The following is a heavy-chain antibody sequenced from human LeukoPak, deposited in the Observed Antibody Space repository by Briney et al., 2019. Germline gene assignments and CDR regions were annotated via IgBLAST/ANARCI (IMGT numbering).Heavy chain of an antibody. CDR3: AREGCSGGSCYSDY. CDR1: GFTFSSYS. D-gene: IGHD2-15*01. CDR2: ISSSSSYI. J-gene: IGHJ4*02. V-gene: IGHV3-21*01. Sequence: PGGSLRLSCAASGFTFSSYSMNWVRQAPGKGLELVSSISSSSSYIYYADSVKGRFTISRDNAKNSLYLQMNSLRAEDTAVYYCAREGCSGGSCYSDYWGQGTLVTVSS.